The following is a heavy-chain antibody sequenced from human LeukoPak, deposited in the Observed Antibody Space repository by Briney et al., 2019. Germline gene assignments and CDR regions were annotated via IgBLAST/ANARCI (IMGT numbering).Heavy chain of an antibody. Sequence: GGSLRLSCAASGFTFSSYEMNWVRQAPGKGLEWVSYISSSGSTIYYADSVKGRFTISRDNAKNSLYLQMNSLRAEDTAVYYCAREVWAVAGTVDYWGQGTLVTVSS. CDR2: ISSSGSTI. CDR3: AREVWAVAGTVDY. J-gene: IGHJ4*02. D-gene: IGHD6-19*01. CDR1: GFTFSSYE. V-gene: IGHV3-48*03.